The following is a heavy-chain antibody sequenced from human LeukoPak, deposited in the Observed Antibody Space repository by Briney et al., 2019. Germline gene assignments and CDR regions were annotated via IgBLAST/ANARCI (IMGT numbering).Heavy chain of an antibody. Sequence: GESLKISCKCSGYDFTRYWIAWVRQMPGKGLEWMGIIYPSDSDTRYSASFEGQVTISVDKPFTTAYLQWSSLAASDTAMYYCARRIPDGHYVGFDYWGQGTLVTVSS. D-gene: IGHD3-3*01. CDR2: IYPSDSDT. CDR1: GYDFTRYW. CDR3: ARRIPDGHYVGFDY. J-gene: IGHJ4*02. V-gene: IGHV5-51*01.